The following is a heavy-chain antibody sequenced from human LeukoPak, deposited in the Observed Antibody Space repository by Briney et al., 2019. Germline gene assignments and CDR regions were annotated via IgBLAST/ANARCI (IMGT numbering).Heavy chain of an antibody. Sequence: GGSLRLSCAASGFTFSSYWMSWVRQAPGKGLEWVANIKQDGSKKDYVDSVKGRFTISRDNAKNSLFLQMNSLRAEDTAVYYCAPEGRTFPPLFDYWGQGTLVTVSS. CDR3: APEGRTFPPLFDY. D-gene: IGHD2-21*01. J-gene: IGHJ4*02. CDR2: IKQDGSKK. CDR1: GFTFSSYW. V-gene: IGHV3-7*01.